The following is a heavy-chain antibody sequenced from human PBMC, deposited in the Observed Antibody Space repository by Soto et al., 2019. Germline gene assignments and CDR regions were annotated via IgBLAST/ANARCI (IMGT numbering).Heavy chain of an antibody. CDR3: ARGIGETYGDLGGVDY. V-gene: IGHV1-8*01. J-gene: IGHJ4*02. Sequence: QVQLVQSGAEVKKPGASVKVSCKASGYTFPSYDINWVRQATGQGLEWMGWVNPNSGNAGYAQKVQGRVSMTWNTSISTAYMELSSLRSEDTAAYYCARGIGETYGDLGGVDYWGQGTLVTVSS. CDR1: GYTFPSYD. CDR2: VNPNSGNA. D-gene: IGHD4-17*01.